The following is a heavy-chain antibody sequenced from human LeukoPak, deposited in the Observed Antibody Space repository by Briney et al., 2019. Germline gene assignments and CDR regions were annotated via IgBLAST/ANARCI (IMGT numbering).Heavy chain of an antibody. Sequence: QPGGSLRLSCAASGFTFSSYAMSWVRQAPGKGLEWVSAISGSGGSTYYADSVKGRFTISRDKAENSLYLQMNSLRAEDTAIYYCARDQWLAYYYHGMDVWGQGTTVTVSS. CDR2: ISGSGGST. D-gene: IGHD6-19*01. V-gene: IGHV3-23*01. CDR3: ARDQWLAYYYHGMDV. J-gene: IGHJ6*02. CDR1: GFTFSSYA.